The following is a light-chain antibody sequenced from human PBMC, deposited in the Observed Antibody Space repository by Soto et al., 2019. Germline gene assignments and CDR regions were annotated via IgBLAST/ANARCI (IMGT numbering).Light chain of an antibody. V-gene: IGKV3D-15*01. CDR1: QSVSNK. CDR3: QQYNNWPPWT. CDR2: ATS. J-gene: IGKJ1*01. Sequence: EIVLTQSPATLSVSPGETVSLSCRASQSVSNKLAWFQQKPGQAPRLLMSATSTRATGIPDRFSGSGSGTDFTLTISSLQSEDYAIYYCQQYNNWPPWTFGQGTKVDIK.